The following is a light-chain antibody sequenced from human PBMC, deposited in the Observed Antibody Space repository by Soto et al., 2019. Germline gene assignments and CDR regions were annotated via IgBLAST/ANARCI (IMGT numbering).Light chain of an antibody. J-gene: IGKJ2*01. V-gene: IGKV1-12*01. CDR1: QGISSW. CDR3: QQAKSFPHT. CDR2: AAS. Sequence: DIQMTQSPSSVSASVGDRVTITCRASQGISSWLAWYQQKPGTAPKLLIYAASILQSGFPSRFSGSGSGTEFTLTISRPQPEDFGTYYCQQAKSFPHTFGQGTKLEIK.